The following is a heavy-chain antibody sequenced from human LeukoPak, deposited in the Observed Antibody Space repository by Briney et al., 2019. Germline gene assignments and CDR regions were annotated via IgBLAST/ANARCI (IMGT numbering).Heavy chain of an antibody. CDR3: ARDPEMATIGDWFDP. CDR1: RGTFSSYA. J-gene: IGHJ5*02. CDR2: IIPILGIA. D-gene: IGHD5-12*01. Sequence: ASVKVSCKASRGTFSSYAISWLRQAPGQGLEWMGRIIPILGIANYAQKFQGRVTITADKSTSTAYMELSSLRSEDTAVYYCARDPEMATIGDWFDPWGQGTLVTVSS. V-gene: IGHV1-69*04.